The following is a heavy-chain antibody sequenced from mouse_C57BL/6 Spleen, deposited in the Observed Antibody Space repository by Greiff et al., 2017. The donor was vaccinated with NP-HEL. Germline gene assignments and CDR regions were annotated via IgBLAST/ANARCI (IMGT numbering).Heavy chain of an antibody. CDR1: GYAFSSYW. J-gene: IGHJ2*01. CDR3: ARYYYSPYYFDY. Sequence: QVQLQQSGAELVKPGASVKISCKASGYAFSSYWMNWVKQRPGKGLEWIGQIYPGDGDTNYNGKFKGKATLTADKSSSTAYMQLSSLTSEDSAVYFCARYYYSPYYFDYWGQGTTLTVSS. D-gene: IGHD1-1*01. CDR2: IYPGDGDT. V-gene: IGHV1-80*01.